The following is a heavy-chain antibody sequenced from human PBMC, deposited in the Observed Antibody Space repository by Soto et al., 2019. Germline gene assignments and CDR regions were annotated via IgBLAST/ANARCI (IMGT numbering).Heavy chain of an antibody. CDR1: GFTFKNNA. J-gene: IGHJ4*02. CDR2: ISGGGDTT. V-gene: IGHV3-23*01. Sequence: EVQLLESGGGLVQPGGSLRLSCAAFGFTFKNNAMTWVGQVPGKGLEWVSAISGGGDTTSYADSVKGRFTVSRDGSKNTLYLQMSSLRAEDTALYYCAKGRGGSGSLTPRVDFWGQGTLVTVSS. CDR3: AKGRGGSGSLTPRVDF. D-gene: IGHD3-10*01.